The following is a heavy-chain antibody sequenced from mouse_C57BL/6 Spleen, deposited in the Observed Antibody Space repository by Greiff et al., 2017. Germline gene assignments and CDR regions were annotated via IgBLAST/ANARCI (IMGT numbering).Heavy chain of an antibody. D-gene: IGHD1-1*01. CDR3: ARHYGSSGWYFDV. CDR2: IDPSDSYT. J-gene: IGHJ1*03. CDR1: GYTFTSYW. V-gene: IGHV1-50*01. Sequence: VQLQQPGAELVKPGASVKLSCKASGYTFTSYWMQWVKQRPGQGLEWIGEIDPSDSYTNYNQKFKGKATLTVDTSSSTAYMQLSRLTSEDSAVYYGARHYGSSGWYFDVWGTGTTVTVSS.